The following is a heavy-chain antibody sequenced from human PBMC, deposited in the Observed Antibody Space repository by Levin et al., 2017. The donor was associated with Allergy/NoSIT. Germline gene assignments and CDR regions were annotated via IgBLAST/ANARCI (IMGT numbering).Heavy chain of an antibody. Sequence: PGESLKISCKASGYTFTNNWIGWVRQMPGKGLEWMGIIYPGDSDTRYSPSFQGQVTISAAKSIGTSYLQWSSLKASDSGVYYCARRRSTSAIAHSFDVWGQGTRVTVTS. D-gene: IGHD2-2*01. CDR2: IYPGDSDT. CDR3: ARRRSTSAIAHSFDV. CDR1: GYTFTNNW. J-gene: IGHJ3*01. V-gene: IGHV5-51*01.